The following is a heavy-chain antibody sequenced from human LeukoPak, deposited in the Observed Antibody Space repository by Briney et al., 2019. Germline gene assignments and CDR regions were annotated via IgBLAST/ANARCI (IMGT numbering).Heavy chain of an antibody. CDR1: GYTFTGYY. Sequence: ASVTVSCKASGYTFTGYYMHWVRQAPGQGLEWMGWINPNSGGTNYAQKFQGRVTMTRDTSISTAYMELSRLRSDDTAVYYCARGHQGYSYGSLAYYYYYGMDVWGQGTTVTVTS. D-gene: IGHD5-18*01. J-gene: IGHJ6*02. V-gene: IGHV1-2*02. CDR3: ARGHQGYSYGSLAYYYYYGMDV. CDR2: INPNSGGT.